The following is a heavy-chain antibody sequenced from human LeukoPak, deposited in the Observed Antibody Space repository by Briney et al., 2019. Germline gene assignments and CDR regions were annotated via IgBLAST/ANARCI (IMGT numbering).Heavy chain of an antibody. Sequence: PSSTLSLTCAVSGYSISSGYYWAWIRQPPGKGLEWIGTIYHSWTTFYNPSLQSRVTISKDTSKNQFSLKMISVTAADTAVYYCARWGNYNYYFLDVWGKGTTVTVS. CDR2: IYHSWTT. J-gene: IGHJ6*03. CDR1: GYSISSGYY. V-gene: IGHV4-38-2*01. D-gene: IGHD3-16*01. CDR3: ARWGNYNYYFLDV.